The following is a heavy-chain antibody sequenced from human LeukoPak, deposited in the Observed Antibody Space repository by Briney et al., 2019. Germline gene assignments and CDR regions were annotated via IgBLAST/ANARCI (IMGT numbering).Heavy chain of an antibody. J-gene: IGHJ4*02. D-gene: IGHD3-10*01. CDR1: GGSISSGGYY. CDR2: IYHSGST. CDR3: AREYYGSGSPGYFDY. V-gene: IGHV4-30-2*01. Sequence: SETLSLTCTVSGGSISSGGYYWSWIRQPPGKGLEWIGYIYHSGSTYHNPSLKSRVTISVDRSKTQFSLKLSSVTAADTAVYYCAREYYGSGSPGYFDYWGQGTLVTVSS.